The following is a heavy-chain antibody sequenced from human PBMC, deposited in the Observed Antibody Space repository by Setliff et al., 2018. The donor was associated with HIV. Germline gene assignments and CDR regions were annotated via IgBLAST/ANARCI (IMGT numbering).Heavy chain of an antibody. J-gene: IGHJ5*02. CDR3: AKEQEIGSYLDP. D-gene: IGHD2-2*02. V-gene: IGHV1-2*02. Sequence: ASVKVSCKASGYTFTGYYIHWVRQAPGQGLEWMGWIHPNSGGTNYAQKFQGRVVMTRDTSISTAYMELSRLRSDDTAVYYCAKEQEIGSYLDPWGQGTLVTVSS. CDR1: GYTFTGYY. CDR2: IHPNSGGT.